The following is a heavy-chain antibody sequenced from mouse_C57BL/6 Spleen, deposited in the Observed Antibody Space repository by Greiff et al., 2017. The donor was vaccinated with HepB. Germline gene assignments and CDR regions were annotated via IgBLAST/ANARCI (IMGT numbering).Heavy chain of an antibody. Sequence: VQLQQSGAELVRPGASVKLSCTASGFNIKDDYMHWVKQRPEQGLEWIGWIDPENGDTEYASKFQGKATITADTSSNTAYLQLSSLTSEDTAVYYCTTHIYDGYPAWFAYWGQGTLVTVSA. CDR2: IDPENGDT. CDR3: TTHIYDGYPAWFAY. J-gene: IGHJ3*01. D-gene: IGHD2-3*01. V-gene: IGHV14-4*01. CDR1: GFNIKDDY.